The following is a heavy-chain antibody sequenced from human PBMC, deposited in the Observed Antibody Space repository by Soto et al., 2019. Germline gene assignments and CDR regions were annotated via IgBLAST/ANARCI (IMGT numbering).Heavy chain of an antibody. CDR1: GYTFSNFG. CDR3: AGGTTVGFPFDY. J-gene: IGHJ4*02. Sequence: QVQLVQSGAEVKKPGASVKVSCRTSGYTFSNFGFSCVRQAPGQGLEWMGWINAYNGNTKYAQKGQGRVTMTTDTTTKPAYMELRGLRSDDTAVYYCAGGTTVGFPFDYWGQGTLVTVSS. D-gene: IGHD4-17*01. CDR2: INAYNGNT. V-gene: IGHV1-18*01.